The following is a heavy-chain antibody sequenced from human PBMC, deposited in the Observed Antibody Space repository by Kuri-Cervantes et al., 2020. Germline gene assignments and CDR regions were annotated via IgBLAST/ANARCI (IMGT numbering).Heavy chain of an antibody. Sequence: SVKVSCKASGGTFSSYAISWVRQAPGQGLEWMGGIIPIFGTANYAQKFQGRVTMTTDTSTSTAYMELRSLRSDDTAVYYCARKKEGYRDGRYYYYYYMDDWGKGTTVTVSS. J-gene: IGHJ6*03. CDR3: ARKKEGYRDGRYYYYYYMDD. V-gene: IGHV1-69*05. CDR1: GGTFSSYA. D-gene: IGHD5-18*01. CDR2: IIPIFGTA.